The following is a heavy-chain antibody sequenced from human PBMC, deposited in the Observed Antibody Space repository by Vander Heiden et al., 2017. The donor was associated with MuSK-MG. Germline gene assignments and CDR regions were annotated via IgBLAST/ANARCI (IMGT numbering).Heavy chain of an antibody. J-gene: IGHJ4*02. Sequence: QVQLMQSGAEMKRPGASVKVSCKASGYTFTDYFIHWVRQAPGHGLEWGGIINPRGATTNYAQRFQGRVAVTRDTSTSTVYMELSSLTSEDTAIYYCARAYDVSGYYAGDWGQGTLVTVSS. D-gene: IGHD3-22*01. CDR3: ARAYDVSGYYAGD. CDR1: GYTFTDYF. V-gene: IGHV1-46*01. CDR2: INPRGATT.